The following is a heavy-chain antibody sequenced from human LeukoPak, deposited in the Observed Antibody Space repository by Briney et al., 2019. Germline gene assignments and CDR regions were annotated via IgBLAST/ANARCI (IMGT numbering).Heavy chain of an antibody. J-gene: IGHJ4*02. CDR3: ARDYDYFWGGYRYPFDY. CDR2: MNSDGSTT. Sequence: PGGSLRLSCAASGFTFSSYWMHWVRQAPGKGLVWLSRMNSDGSTTNYADSVKGRFTISRDNARNTLYLQMNSLRVEDTAMYLCARDYDYFWGGYRYPFDYWGQGTLVTVSS. V-gene: IGHV3-74*01. CDR1: GFTFSSYW. D-gene: IGHD3-16*02.